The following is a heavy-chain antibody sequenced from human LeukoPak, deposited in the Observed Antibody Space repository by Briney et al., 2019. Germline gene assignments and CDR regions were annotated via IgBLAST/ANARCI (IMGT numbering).Heavy chain of an antibody. Sequence: GGSLRLSCAASGFSVSSNYMSWVRQAPGKGLEWVSVIYSGGSTYYADSVKGRFTISRDNAKNSLYLQMNSLRAEDTAVYYCARDRRGSFDYWGQGTLVTVSS. CDR3: ARDRRGSFDY. D-gene: IGHD3-16*01. V-gene: IGHV3-53*01. J-gene: IGHJ4*02. CDR1: GFSVSSNY. CDR2: IYSGGST.